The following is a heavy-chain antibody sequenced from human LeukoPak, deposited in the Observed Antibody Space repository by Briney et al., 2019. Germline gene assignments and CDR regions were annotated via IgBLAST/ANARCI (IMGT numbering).Heavy chain of an antibody. V-gene: IGHV4-59*01. J-gene: IGHJ3*02. CDR2: IYYSGRT. Sequence: SETLSLTCTVSGGSISSYYWSWIRQPPGKGLEWIGYIYYSGRTNYNPSLKSRVTISVDTSKNQFSLKLSSVTAADTAVYYCARDGDHVRGVDAFDIWGQGTMVTVSS. CDR1: GGSISSYY. CDR3: ARDGDHVRGVDAFDI. D-gene: IGHD3-10*01.